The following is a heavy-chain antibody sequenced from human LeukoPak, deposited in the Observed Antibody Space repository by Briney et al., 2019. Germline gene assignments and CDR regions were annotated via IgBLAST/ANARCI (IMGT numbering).Heavy chain of an antibody. D-gene: IGHD2-15*01. Sequence: GGSLILSCAASGFIFSNYGMSWVRQAPGKGLEWVSAIGSSGSTTYYADSVKGRFTISRDNSKNTLYLQMNSLRAEDTAVYYCAKIVAGLDYWGQGTLVTVSS. V-gene: IGHV3-23*01. J-gene: IGHJ4*02. CDR3: AKIVAGLDY. CDR1: GFIFSNYG. CDR2: IGSSGSTT.